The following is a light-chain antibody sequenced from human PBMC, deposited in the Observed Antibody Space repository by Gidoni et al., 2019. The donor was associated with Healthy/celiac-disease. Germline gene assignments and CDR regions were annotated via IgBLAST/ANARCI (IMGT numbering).Light chain of an antibody. CDR1: QSVSSY. V-gene: IGKV3-11*01. Sequence: EIVLTQSPATLSLSPGERATLSCRASQSVSSYLAWYQQKPGQAPRLLIYDASNRATGSPARFSGSGSGTDFTLTISSLEPEDFAVYYCQQRSNWPFIFTFGPGTKVDIK. CDR3: QQRSNWPFIFT. J-gene: IGKJ3*01. CDR2: DAS.